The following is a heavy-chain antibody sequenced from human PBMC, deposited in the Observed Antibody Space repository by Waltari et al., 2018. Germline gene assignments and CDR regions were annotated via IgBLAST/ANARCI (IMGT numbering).Heavy chain of an antibody. CDR2: IYYSGST. CDR1: GGSISSYY. D-gene: IGHD3-10*01. Sequence: QVQLQESGPGLVKPSETLSLTCTVSGGSISSYYWRWIRQPPGKGLEWIGYIYYSGSTNYNPSRKRRGTISVDTSNNQVSLKLSSVTASDTAVYYCARSQLLWFGDLPIYDYWGQGTLVTVSS. CDR3: ARSQLLWFGDLPIYDY. V-gene: IGHV4-59*01. J-gene: IGHJ4*02.